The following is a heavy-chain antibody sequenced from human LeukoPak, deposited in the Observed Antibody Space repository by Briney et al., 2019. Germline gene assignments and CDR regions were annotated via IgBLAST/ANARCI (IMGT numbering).Heavy chain of an antibody. J-gene: IGHJ3*02. CDR2: ISAYNGNT. CDR3: ARVGTGYDYAFDI. D-gene: IGHD5-12*01. Sequence: ASVKVSCKASGYTFTSYGISWVRQAPGQGLEWMGWISAYNGNTNYAQKFQGRVTMTRDTSTSTVYMELSSLRSEDTAVYYCARVGTGYDYAFDIWGQGTMVTVSS. V-gene: IGHV1-18*01. CDR1: GYTFTSYG.